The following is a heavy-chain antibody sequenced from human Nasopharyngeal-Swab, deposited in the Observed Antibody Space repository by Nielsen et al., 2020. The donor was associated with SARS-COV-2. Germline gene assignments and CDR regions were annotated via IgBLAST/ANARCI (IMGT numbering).Heavy chain of an antibody. CDR2: ISGSGGST. D-gene: IGHD1-20*01. Sequence: GESLKISCASSGFPFRSYAMSWVRQAPGKGLEWVSAISGSGGSTYYADSVKGRFTISRDNSKNTLYLQMNSLRAEDTAVYYCAKALSANNWNYYYYGMDVWGQGTTVTVSS. V-gene: IGHV3-23*01. CDR3: AKALSANNWNYYYYGMDV. CDR1: GFPFRSYA. J-gene: IGHJ6*02.